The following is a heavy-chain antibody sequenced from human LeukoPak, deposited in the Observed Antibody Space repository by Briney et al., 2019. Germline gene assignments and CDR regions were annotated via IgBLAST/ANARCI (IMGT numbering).Heavy chain of an antibody. CDR1: GFTLGDYD. D-gene: IGHD2-15*01. CDR2: ISSNSDTI. CDR3: ARGHDCSGGSCYPGYFDY. Sequence: GGSLRLSCAASGFTLGDYDIHWVRQAPGKGPEWVSSISSNSDTIAYAEPVKGRFTVSRDNTINSLYLQMNSLRAEDTAVYYCARGHDCSGGSCYPGYFDYWGQGTLVTVSS. J-gene: IGHJ4*02. V-gene: IGHV3-9*01.